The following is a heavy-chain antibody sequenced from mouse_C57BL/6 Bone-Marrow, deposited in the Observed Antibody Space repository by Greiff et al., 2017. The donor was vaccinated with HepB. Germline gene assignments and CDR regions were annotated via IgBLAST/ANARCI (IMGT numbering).Heavy chain of an antibody. CDR2: IWGVGST. CDR3: SSVYNCVGSGCAY. CDR1: GFSLTSYG. Sequence: QVQLQQSGPGLVAPSQSLSITCTVSGFSLTSYGVDWVRQSQGKGLEWLGVIWGVGSTNYNSSLKSRLSISKDNSKSQVFLKMNSLQTDDTAMSYCSSVYNCVGSGCAYWGQGTLVTVSA. J-gene: IGHJ3*01. D-gene: IGHD2-13*01. V-gene: IGHV2-6*01.